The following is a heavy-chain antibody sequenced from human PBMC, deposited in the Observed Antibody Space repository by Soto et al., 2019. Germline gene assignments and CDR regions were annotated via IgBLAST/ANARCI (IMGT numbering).Heavy chain of an antibody. V-gene: IGHV3-30*18. J-gene: IGHJ6*02. CDR3: AKDKLELRKYYYYGMDV. D-gene: IGHD1-7*01. CDR2: ISYDGSNK. Sequence: GGSLRLSCAASGFTFSSYGMHWVRQAPGKGLEWVAVISYDGSNKYYADSVKGRFTISRDNSKNTLYLQMNSLRAEDTAVYYCAKDKLELRKYYYYGMDVWGQGTTVTVSS. CDR1: GFTFSSYG.